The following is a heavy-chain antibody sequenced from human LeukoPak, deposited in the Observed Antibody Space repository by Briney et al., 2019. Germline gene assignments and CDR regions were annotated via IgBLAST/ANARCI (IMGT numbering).Heavy chain of an antibody. CDR3: ARDSGSYYYDY. J-gene: IGHJ4*02. D-gene: IGHD1-26*01. CDR2: IYHSGST. V-gene: IGHV4-30-2*01. CDR1: GGSISSGGYS. Sequence: TSETLSLTCAVSGGSISSGGYSWSWIRQPPGKGLEWIGYIYHSGSTYYNPSLKSRVTISVDRSKNQFSLKLSSVTAADTAVYYCARDSGSYYYDYWGQGTLVTVSS.